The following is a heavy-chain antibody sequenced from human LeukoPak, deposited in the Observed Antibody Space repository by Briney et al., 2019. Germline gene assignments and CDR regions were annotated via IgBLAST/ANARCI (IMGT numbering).Heavy chain of an antibody. V-gene: IGHV4-39*07. CDR1: GGSISSSSYY. J-gene: IGHJ5*02. D-gene: IGHD5-12*01. Sequence: SESLSLTCTVSGGSISSSSYYWGWIRQPPGKGLGWIGSIYYSGSTYYNPSLKSRVTISVDTSKNQFSLKLSSVTAADTAVYYCARSLRWFDPWGQGTLVTVSS. CDR3: ARSLRWFDP. CDR2: IYYSGST.